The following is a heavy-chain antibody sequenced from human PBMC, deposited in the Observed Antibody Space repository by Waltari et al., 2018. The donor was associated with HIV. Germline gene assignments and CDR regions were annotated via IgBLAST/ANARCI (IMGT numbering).Heavy chain of an antibody. D-gene: IGHD3-22*01. CDR1: GGSISSSSYY. Sequence: QLQLQESGPGLVKPSETLSLTCTVSGGSISSSSYYWGWIRQPPGKGLEWIGSIYYSGRTNSNPALKSRVPRSVDTAKNQFSLKLGSVTAAETAVYYCARQGSDYDSSGDLIAVDDWGQGTLVTVSS. CDR2: IYYSGRT. CDR3: ARQGSDYDSSGDLIAVDD. J-gene: IGHJ4*02. V-gene: IGHV4-39*01.